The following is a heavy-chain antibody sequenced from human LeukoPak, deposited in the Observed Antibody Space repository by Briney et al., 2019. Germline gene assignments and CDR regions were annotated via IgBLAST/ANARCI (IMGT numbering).Heavy chain of an antibody. D-gene: IGHD6-13*01. Sequence: GRSLRLSCAASGFTFSSYAMHWVRQAPGKGLEWVGRIKSKTDGGTTDYAAPVKGRFTISRDDSKNTLYLQMNSLKTEDTAVYYCTTDLADRGYSSSWYHGPGDYWSQGTLVTVSS. CDR1: GFTFSSYA. J-gene: IGHJ4*02. CDR3: TTDLADRGYSSSWYHGPGDY. V-gene: IGHV3-15*01. CDR2: IKSKTDGGTT.